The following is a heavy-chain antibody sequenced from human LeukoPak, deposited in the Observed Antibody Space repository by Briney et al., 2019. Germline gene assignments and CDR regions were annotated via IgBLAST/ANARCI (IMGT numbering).Heavy chain of an antibody. CDR1: GFTFSSYA. V-gene: IGHV3-30-3*01. CDR2: ISYDGSNK. D-gene: IGHD6-19*01. J-gene: IGHJ6*02. Sequence: PGGSLRLSCAASGFTFSSYAMHWVRQAPGKGLEWVAVISYDGSNKYYADSVKGRFTISRDNSKNTLYLQMNSLRAEDTAVYYCARSKGFGSGWFDYYYYYGMDVWGQGTTVTVSS. CDR3: ARSKGFGSGWFDYYYYYGMDV.